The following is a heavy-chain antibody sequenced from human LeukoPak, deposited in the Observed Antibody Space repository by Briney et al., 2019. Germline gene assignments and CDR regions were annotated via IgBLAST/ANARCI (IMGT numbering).Heavy chain of an antibody. V-gene: IGHV3-74*01. D-gene: IGHD2-21*01. CDR1: GFSFSSYW. J-gene: IGHJ4*02. Sequence: GGSLRLSCVASGFSFSSYWMHWVHQAPGKGLAWVARINEDASTITYADSVRGRFTISRDNAKNTLYLQMNSLRAEDTAVYYCARDLVMVRTPGDDFDYWGQGILVTVSS. CDR2: INEDASTI. CDR3: ARDLVMVRTPGDDFDY.